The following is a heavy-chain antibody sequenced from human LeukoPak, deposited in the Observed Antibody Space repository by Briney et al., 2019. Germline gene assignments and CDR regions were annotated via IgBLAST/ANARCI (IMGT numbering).Heavy chain of an antibody. CDR1: GGSISSYY. V-gene: IGHV4-59*01. J-gene: IGHJ4*02. CDR2: VFYNGNT. CDR3: ARDGAYGSGSYYPFDF. Sequence: SETLSLTCTVSGGSISSYYWNWIRKPPGEGLEWIGYVFYNGNTSYNPSLKGRVTISLDTSKNHFSLKLSSVTAADTAVYYCARDGAYGSGSYYPFDFWGQGTLVTVSS. D-gene: IGHD3-10*01.